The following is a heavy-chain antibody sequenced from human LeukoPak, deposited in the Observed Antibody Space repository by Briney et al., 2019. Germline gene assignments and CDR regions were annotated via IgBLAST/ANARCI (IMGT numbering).Heavy chain of an antibody. J-gene: IGHJ6*02. CDR3: ARQACSGGNCYSSGMDV. CDR2: IYPGDSDT. V-gene: IGHV5-51*01. D-gene: IGHD2-15*01. Sequence: GKSLKISCKGSGYRFTNYWIGWVRQMPGEGLEWMGIIYPGDSDTRYSPSFQGQVTISADKSISTAYLQWSSLKASDTAMYYCARQACSGGNCYSSGMDVWGQGTTVTVSS. CDR1: GYRFTNYW.